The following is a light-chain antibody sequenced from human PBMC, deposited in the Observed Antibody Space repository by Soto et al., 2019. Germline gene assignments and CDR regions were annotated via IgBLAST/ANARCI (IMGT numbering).Light chain of an antibody. V-gene: IGKV1-5*01. Sequence: DIQLTQSPPTLSASVGDRVTITCRASQRINTWLAWYQQGPGKAPKLLIYDASSLHSGVPSRFSASGSGTEFTLTISGLQPDDFATYYCQHYASYALTFGQGTKVEIK. CDR3: QHYASYALT. CDR1: QRINTW. J-gene: IGKJ1*01. CDR2: DAS.